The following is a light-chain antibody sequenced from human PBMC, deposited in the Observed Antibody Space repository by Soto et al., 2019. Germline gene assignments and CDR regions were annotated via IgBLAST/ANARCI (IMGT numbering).Light chain of an antibody. J-gene: IGKJ3*01. Sequence: DIQMTQSPSTLSASVGDRVTITCRASQSISSRLAWYQQKPGKAPKLLIYKASSLESGGPSRFSGSGSGTEFTLTISSLQPDDFATYYCQQYNSYPLTFGPGTKVDIK. CDR3: QQYNSYPLT. CDR2: KAS. V-gene: IGKV1-5*03. CDR1: QSISSR.